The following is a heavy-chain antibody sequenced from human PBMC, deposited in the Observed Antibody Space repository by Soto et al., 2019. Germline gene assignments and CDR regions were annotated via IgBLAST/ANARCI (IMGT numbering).Heavy chain of an antibody. V-gene: IGHV6-1*01. Sequence: QVQLQESGPGLVKPSQTLSLTCAISGDSVSSNSAAWNWIRLSPSRGLEWLGRTYYRSRWYNDYAVSVRSRITVNPDTSKNQFSLQLTSVTPEDTAVYYCAGTTSHQWYYMDVWGKGTTVTVSS. CDR1: GDSVSSNSAA. D-gene: IGHD1-7*01. J-gene: IGHJ6*03. CDR2: TYYRSRWYN. CDR3: AGTTSHQWYYMDV.